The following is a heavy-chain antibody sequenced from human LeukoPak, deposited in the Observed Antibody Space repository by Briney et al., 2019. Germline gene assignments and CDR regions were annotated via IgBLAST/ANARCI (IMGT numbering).Heavy chain of an antibody. J-gene: IGHJ3*02. Sequence: SSETLSLTCAVYGGSFSGYYWSWIRQHPGKGLEWIGYIYYSGSTYYNPSLKSRVTISVDTSKNQFSLKLSSVTAADTAVYYCARYDSSGYYGAFDIWGQGTMVTVSS. CDR3: ARYDSSGYYGAFDI. V-gene: IGHV4-31*11. D-gene: IGHD3-22*01. CDR1: GGSFSGYY. CDR2: IYYSGST.